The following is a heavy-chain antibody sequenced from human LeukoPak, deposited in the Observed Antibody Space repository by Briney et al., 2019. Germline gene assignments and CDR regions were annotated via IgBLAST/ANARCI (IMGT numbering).Heavy chain of an antibody. J-gene: IGHJ4*02. CDR2: IRYDGSNK. V-gene: IGHV3-30*02. Sequence: PGGSLRLSCAASGFTFSSYGMHCVRQAPGKGLEWVAFIRYDGSNKYYADSVKGRFTISRDNSKNTLYLQMNSLRAEDTAVYYCAKDRYSSSPGLDYFDYWGQGTLVAVSS. CDR1: GFTFSSYG. D-gene: IGHD6-6*01. CDR3: AKDRYSSSPGLDYFDY.